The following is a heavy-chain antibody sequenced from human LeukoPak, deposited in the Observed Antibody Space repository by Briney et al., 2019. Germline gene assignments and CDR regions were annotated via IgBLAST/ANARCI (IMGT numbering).Heavy chain of an antibody. J-gene: IGHJ4*02. D-gene: IGHD3-9*01. CDR3: AKDVLYDILTGYYDY. Sequence: GGSLRLSCAASGFTFSSYAMSWVRQAPGKGLEWVSAISGSGGSTYYADSVKGRFTISRDNSKNTLYLQMNSLRAEDAAVYYCAKDVLYDILTGYYDYWGQGTLVTVSS. V-gene: IGHV3-23*01. CDR2: ISGSGGST. CDR1: GFTFSSYA.